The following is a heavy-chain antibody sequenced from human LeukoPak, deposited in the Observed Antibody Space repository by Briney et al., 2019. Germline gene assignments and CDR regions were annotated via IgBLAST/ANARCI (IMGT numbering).Heavy chain of an antibody. J-gene: IGHJ5*02. V-gene: IGHV4-59*01. CDR1: DGAIAGYS. CDR3: ARGGYYGSGNDFRFDP. D-gene: IGHD3-10*01. Sequence: SETLSLTCTVSDGAIAGYSWSWIRQPPGKGLEWLGYMDYSGSTDYNPSLKSRVTISVDTSKNQFSLKLSSVTAADTAVYYCARGGYYGSGNDFRFDPWGQGTLVTVSS. CDR2: MDYSGST.